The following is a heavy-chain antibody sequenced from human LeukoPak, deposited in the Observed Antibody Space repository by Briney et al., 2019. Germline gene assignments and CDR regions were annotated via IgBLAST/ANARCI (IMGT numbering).Heavy chain of an antibody. CDR1: GGSMSSFY. D-gene: IGHD6-19*01. Sequence: SETLSLTCTVSGGSMSSFYWGWIRKPPGKGLEWIGYIYYRGSTDYNPSLKSRVTISVDTSKNQFSLKLSSVTAADTAVYYCARGKGSGWTFDYWGQGTLVTVSS. CDR3: ARGKGSGWTFDY. V-gene: IGHV4-59*12. CDR2: IYYRGST. J-gene: IGHJ4*02.